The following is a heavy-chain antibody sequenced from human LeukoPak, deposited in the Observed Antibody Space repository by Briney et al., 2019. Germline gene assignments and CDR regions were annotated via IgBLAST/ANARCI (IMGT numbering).Heavy chain of an antibody. CDR1: GGTFSSYA. CDR2: ISAYNGNT. CDR3: ARDLDQYSGRFGGFGHDF. D-gene: IGHD1-26*01. V-gene: IGHV1-18*01. J-gene: IGHJ4*02. Sequence: ASVKVSCKASGGTFSSYAISWVRQAPGQGLEWMGWISAYNGNTNYAQKLQGRVTMTTDTSTSTAYMELRSLRSDDTAVYYCARDLDQYSGRFGGFGHDFWGQGTLVTVSS.